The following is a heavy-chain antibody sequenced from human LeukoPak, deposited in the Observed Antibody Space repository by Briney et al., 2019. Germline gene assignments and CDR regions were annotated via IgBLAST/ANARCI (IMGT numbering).Heavy chain of an antibody. CDR1: GDSVSSNTAA. CDR2: TFHRSKWYN. Sequence: SQTLSLTCAISGDSVSSNTAAWNWIRQSPSRGLEWLGRTFHRSKWYNDYAVSVESRITIKPDTSKNQFSLQLNSVTPEDTALYYCAREFTIIGGIINPFDYWGQGALVTVSS. J-gene: IGHJ4*02. CDR3: AREFTIIGGIINPFDY. D-gene: IGHD3-10*01. V-gene: IGHV6-1*01.